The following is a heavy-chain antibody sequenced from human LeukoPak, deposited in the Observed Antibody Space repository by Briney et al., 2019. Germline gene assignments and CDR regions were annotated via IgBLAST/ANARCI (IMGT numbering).Heavy chain of an antibody. D-gene: IGHD3-10*01. CDR2: MNPNSGNT. J-gene: IGHJ6*02. CDR1: GYTFTSYD. V-gene: IGHV1-8*01. CDR3: ARGGRFTMVRGVIISPDYYGMDV. Sequence: ASVKVSCKASGYTFTSYDINWVRQATGQGLEWMGWMNPNSGNTGYAQKFQGRVTMTRNTSISTAHMELSSLRSEDTAVYYCARGGRFTMVRGVIISPDYYGMDVWGQGTTVTVSS.